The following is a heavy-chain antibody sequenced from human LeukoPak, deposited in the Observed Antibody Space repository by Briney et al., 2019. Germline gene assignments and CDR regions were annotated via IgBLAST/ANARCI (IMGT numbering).Heavy chain of an antibody. V-gene: IGHV4-61*01. J-gene: IGHJ4*02. CDR3: ARVNSYAQVDY. CDR1: GGSVSSGSYY. D-gene: IGHD5-18*01. Sequence: SETLSLTCTVSGGSVSSGSYYWSWIRQPPGKGLAWIGNIYYSGNTYYDPSLKSRVTISVDTSKNQFSLNLSSVTAADTAVYYCARVNSYAQVDYWGQGTLVTVSS. CDR2: IYYSGNT.